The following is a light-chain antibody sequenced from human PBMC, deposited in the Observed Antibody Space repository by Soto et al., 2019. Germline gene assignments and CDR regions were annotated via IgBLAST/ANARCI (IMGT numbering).Light chain of an antibody. V-gene: IGLV2-23*02. Sequence: QSALTQPASVSGSPGQSITISCTGTSGDVAIYDLVSWYQQYPGQAPPLIIYEVTKRPSGVSNRFSGSKSGNTASLTISGLQAEDEGDYYCSSYAGTVTLVFGGGTKSPS. CDR3: SSYAGTVTLV. CDR2: EVT. CDR1: SGDVAIYDL. J-gene: IGLJ3*02.